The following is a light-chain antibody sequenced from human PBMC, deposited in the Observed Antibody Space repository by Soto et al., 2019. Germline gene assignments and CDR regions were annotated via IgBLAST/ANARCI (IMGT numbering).Light chain of an antibody. CDR1: QGSRND. J-gene: IGKJ1*01. CDR2: AAS. CDR3: LQHHSYLWT. V-gene: IGKV1-17*01. Sequence: DIKMTPSPSSLSASVGDRVTITCRASQGSRNDLGWYQQKPGKAPKRLIYAASSLQRGVTSRFSGSGSGTEFTLTISSLESDDFATAECLQHHSYLWTFGQGAKVAI.